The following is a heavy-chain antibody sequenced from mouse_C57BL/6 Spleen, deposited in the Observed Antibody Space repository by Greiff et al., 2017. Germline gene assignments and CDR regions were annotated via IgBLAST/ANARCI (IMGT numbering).Heavy chain of an antibody. CDR2: INPYNGGT. V-gene: IGHV1-19*01. CDR3: ARSGLGAMDY. CDR1: GYTFTDYY. J-gene: IGHJ4*01. D-gene: IGHD3-1*01. Sequence: EVQGVESGPVLVKPGASVKMSCKASGYTFTDYYMNWVKQSHGKSLEWIGVINPYNGGTSYNQKFKGKATLTVDKSSSTAYMELNSLTSEDSAVYYCARSGLGAMDYWGQGTSVTVSS.